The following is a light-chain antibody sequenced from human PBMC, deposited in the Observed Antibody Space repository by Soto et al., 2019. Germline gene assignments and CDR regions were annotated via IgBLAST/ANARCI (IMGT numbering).Light chain of an antibody. CDR1: QSVSSN. CDR3: QQYNAWPLT. V-gene: IGKV3-15*01. J-gene: IGKJ4*01. CDR2: GAS. Sequence: EIVMTQSPATLSVSPGERATLSCRASQSVSSNLAWYLQKPGQAPRLLVSGASTRATGVPARFSGSGSWTEFTLTISSLQSEDFAIYYCQQYNAWPLTFGGGTKVEIQ.